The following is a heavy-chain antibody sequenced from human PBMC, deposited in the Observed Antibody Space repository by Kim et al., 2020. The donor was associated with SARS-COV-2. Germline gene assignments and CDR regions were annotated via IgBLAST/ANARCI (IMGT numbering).Heavy chain of an antibody. CDR1: GYSFTSYG. CDR3: ARGVDYYDSSGYPHWFDP. D-gene: IGHD3-22*01. J-gene: IGHJ5*02. Sequence: ASVKVSCKASGYSFTSYGISWVRQAPGQGLEWMGWISAYNGNTNYAQKLQGRVTMTTDTSTSTVYMELRSLRFDDTAVYFCARGVDYYDSSGYPHWFDPWGQGTLVTVSS. CDR2: ISAYNGNT. V-gene: IGHV1-18*01.